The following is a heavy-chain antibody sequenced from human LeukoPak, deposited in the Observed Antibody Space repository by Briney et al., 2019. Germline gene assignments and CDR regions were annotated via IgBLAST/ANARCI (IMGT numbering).Heavy chain of an antibody. CDR1: GFTFSNYW. CDR2: TKQDGSEK. CDR3: ARGGDYYNSRSPFDY. J-gene: IGHJ4*02. D-gene: IGHD3-10*01. V-gene: IGHV3-7*01. Sequence: GGSLRLSCAASGFTFSNYWMSWVRQAPGKGLEWVANTKQDGSEKYYVDSVKGRFTISRDNAKNSLYLQMNSLRAEETAMYYCARGGDYYNSRSPFDYWGQGTLVTVSS.